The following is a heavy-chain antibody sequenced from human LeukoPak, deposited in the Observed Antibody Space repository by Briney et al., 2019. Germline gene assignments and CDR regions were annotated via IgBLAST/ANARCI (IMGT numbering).Heavy chain of an antibody. CDR1: GFTFSSYA. CDR3: AKGRRQSPDVLRDAFDI. Sequence: GGSLRLSCAASGFTFSSYAMSWVRQAPGKGLEWVSTISGSGDSTYYAGSVKGRFTISRDNSKNTLYLQMNSLRAEDTAVYYCAKGRRQSPDVLRDAFDIWGQGTMVTVSS. CDR2: ISGSGDST. J-gene: IGHJ3*02. V-gene: IGHV3-23*01. D-gene: IGHD4-17*01.